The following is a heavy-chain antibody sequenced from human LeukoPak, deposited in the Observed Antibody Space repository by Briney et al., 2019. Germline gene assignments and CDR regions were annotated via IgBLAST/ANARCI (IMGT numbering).Heavy chain of an antibody. J-gene: IGHJ4*02. CDR3: ARDFSAKTADY. CDR2: ISGSAAST. CDR1: GFTFNNYA. Sequence: GGSLRLSCAASGFTFNNYAMIWVRQAPGKGLEWVSSISGSAASTYYADSVKGRFTISRDNSKNTLYLQMDSLRAEDTAVYYCARDFSAKTADYWGQGTLVTVSS. D-gene: IGHD1-1*01. V-gene: IGHV3-23*01.